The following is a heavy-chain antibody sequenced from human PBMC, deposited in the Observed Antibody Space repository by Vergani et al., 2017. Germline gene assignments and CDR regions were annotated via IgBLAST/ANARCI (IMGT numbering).Heavy chain of an antibody. J-gene: IGHJ4*02. CDR2: IKSKTDGETI. CDR3: TTEDLKN. Sequence: EAHLEESGGGLVKPGGSLRFSCAASGFPFTSAWMSWVRQAPGKGLQWVGRIKSKTDGETIDYAAPVKGRFTISRDDSNSTLSLQMNSLKTEDTAIYYCTTEDLKNWGQGTLVTVSS. CDR1: GFPFTSAW. V-gene: IGHV3-15*01.